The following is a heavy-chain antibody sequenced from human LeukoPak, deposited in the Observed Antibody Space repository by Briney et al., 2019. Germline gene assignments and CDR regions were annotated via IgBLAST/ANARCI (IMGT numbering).Heavy chain of an antibody. Sequence: GGSLRLSCAASGFIFSNYAMTWVRQAPGKGLEWVSTISGNGAGTYFADSMMGRFTISRDNSKNTLYLQMNSLRAEDTAVYHCAKDRSGGDAFDIWGQGTLVTVSS. CDR1: GFIFSNYA. D-gene: IGHD3-10*01. CDR3: AKDRSGGDAFDI. V-gene: IGHV3-23*01. CDR2: ISGNGAGT. J-gene: IGHJ3*02.